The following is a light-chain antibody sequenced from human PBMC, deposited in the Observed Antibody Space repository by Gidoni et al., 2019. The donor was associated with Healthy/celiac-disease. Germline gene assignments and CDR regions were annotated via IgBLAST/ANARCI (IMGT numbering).Light chain of an antibody. CDR2: KAS. CDR3: QQYNSYSGT. J-gene: IGKJ1*01. V-gene: IGKV1-5*03. Sequence: DIQMTQSPSTLSASVGDRVTITCRASQSISNWLSWYQQKPGKAPKLLIYKASSLESGVPSRFSGSGSGTEFTLTISSLQPDDFATYYCQQYNSYSGTFGQGTKVEIQ. CDR1: QSISNW.